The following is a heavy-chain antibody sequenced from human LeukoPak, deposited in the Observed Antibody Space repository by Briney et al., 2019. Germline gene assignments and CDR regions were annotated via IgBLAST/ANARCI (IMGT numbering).Heavy chain of an antibody. Sequence: GGSLRLSCAASGFTFSSYAVHWVRQAPGKGLEWVAVISYDGSNKYYADSVKGRFTISRDNSKNTLYLQMNSLRAEDTAVYYCARELDCSGGSCSFFDYWGQGTLVTVSS. V-gene: IGHV3-30*04. CDR1: GFTFSSYA. D-gene: IGHD2-15*01. CDR3: ARELDCSGGSCSFFDY. J-gene: IGHJ4*02. CDR2: ISYDGSNK.